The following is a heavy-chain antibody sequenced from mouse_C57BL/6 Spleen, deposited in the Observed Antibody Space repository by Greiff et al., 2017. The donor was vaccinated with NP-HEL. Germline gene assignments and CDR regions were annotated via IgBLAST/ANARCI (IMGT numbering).Heavy chain of an antibody. Sequence: QVQLQQSGAELVMPGASVKLSCKASGYTFTSYWMHWVKQRPGQGLEWIGEIDPSDSYTNYNQKFKGKSTLTVDKSSSTAYMQLSSLTSEDSAVYYCAREGQAMDYWGQGTSVTVSS. CDR3: AREGQAMDY. CDR2: IDPSDSYT. V-gene: IGHV1-69*01. D-gene: IGHD6-1*01. CDR1: GYTFTSYW. J-gene: IGHJ4*01.